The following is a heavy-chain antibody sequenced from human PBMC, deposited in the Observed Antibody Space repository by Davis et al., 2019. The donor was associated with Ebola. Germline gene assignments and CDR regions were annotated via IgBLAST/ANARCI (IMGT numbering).Heavy chain of an antibody. D-gene: IGHD6-13*01. CDR3: ARGQLVGDY. Sequence: ASVKVSCKASGYTFTNYGITWVRQAPGQGLEWMGWINTNTGNPTYAQGFTGRFVFSLDTSVSTAYLQISSLKAEDTAVYYCARGQLVGDYWGQGTLVTVSS. J-gene: IGHJ4*02. CDR1: GYTFTNYG. CDR2: INTNTGNP. V-gene: IGHV7-4-1*02.